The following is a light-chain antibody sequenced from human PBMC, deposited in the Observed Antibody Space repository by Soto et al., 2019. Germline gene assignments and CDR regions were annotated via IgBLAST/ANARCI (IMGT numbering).Light chain of an antibody. Sequence: AIQMTQSPSSLSASVGDRVTITCRASQDIRNDLGWYQQKPGKAPNLLIYAASHLHTEVPSRFSGSGSGTDFTLTISSLLPEDFATYYCLQDYNFPWTFGQGTKVEIK. CDR3: LQDYNFPWT. CDR1: QDIRND. CDR2: AAS. V-gene: IGKV1-6*01. J-gene: IGKJ1*01.